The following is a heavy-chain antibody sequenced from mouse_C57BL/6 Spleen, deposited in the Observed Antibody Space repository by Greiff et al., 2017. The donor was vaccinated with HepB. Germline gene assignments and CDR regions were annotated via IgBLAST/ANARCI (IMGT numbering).Heavy chain of an antibody. J-gene: IGHJ4*01. CDR3: VRDGCGSSYDDYAMDY. Sequence: GGGLVQPKGSLKLSCAALGFTFNTYAMHWVRQAPGKGLEWVARIRSKSSNYATYYADSVKDRFTISRDDSQSMLYLQMNHLNTEDTAIYYFVRDGCGSSYDDYAMDYWGQGTSVTVSS. V-gene: IGHV10-3*01. D-gene: IGHD1-1*01. CDR1: GFTFNTYA. CDR2: IRSKSSNYAT.